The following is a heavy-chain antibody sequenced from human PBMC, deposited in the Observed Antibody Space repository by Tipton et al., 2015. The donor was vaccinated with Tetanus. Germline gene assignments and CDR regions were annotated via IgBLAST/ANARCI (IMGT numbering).Heavy chain of an antibody. CDR1: GYRFANYW. D-gene: IGHD5-12*01. V-gene: IGHV5-51*01. J-gene: IGHJ4*02. CDR2: IYPHDSDT. CDR3: ARRKGGYVGYYFDF. Sequence: QLVQSGAEVKKPGESLKISCQGSGYRFANYWIGWVRQMPGKGLEWMGIIYPHDSDTRYNPSFQGHVTMSADKSINTAYLQWTSLKASDTAVYYCARRKGGYVGYYFDFWAQGTLVTVSA.